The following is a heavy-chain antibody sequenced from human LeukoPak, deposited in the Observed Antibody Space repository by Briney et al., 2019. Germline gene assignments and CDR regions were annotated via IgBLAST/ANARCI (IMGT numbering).Heavy chain of an antibody. CDR1: GGSISSYY. CDR3: ARLGTVTDDYYYYGMDV. D-gene: IGHD4-11*01. J-gene: IGHJ6*02. V-gene: IGHV4-4*07. CDR2: IYTSGST. Sequence: SETLSLTCTVSGGSISSYYWSWIRQPAGKGLEWIGRIYTSGSTNYNPSLKSRVTMSVDTSKNQFSLKLSSVTAADTAVYYCARLGTVTDDYYYYGMDVWGQGTTVTVSS.